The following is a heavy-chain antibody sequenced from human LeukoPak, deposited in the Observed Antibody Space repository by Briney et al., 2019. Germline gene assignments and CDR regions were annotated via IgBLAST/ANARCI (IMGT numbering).Heavy chain of an antibody. D-gene: IGHD6-19*01. J-gene: IGHJ4*02. CDR2: IYPGDSDT. V-gene: IGHV5-51*01. CDR3: ARRTYSSGWNLDY. CDR1: EYSFTSYW. Sequence: GESLKISCKGSEYSFTSYWIGWVRQMPGKGLEWMGIIYPGDSDTRYSPSFQGQVTISADKSISTAYLQWSSLKASDTAMYYCARRTYSSGWNLDYWGQGTLVTVSS.